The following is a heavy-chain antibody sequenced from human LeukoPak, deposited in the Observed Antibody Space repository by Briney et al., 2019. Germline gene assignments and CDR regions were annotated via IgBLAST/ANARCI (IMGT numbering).Heavy chain of an antibody. Sequence: PSETLSLTCTVSGGSISSSSYYWGWIRQPPGEGLEWIGSIYYSGSTYYNPSLKSRVTISVDTSKNQFSLKLSSVTAADTAVYYCARQQSAGAFDYWGQGTLVTVSS. D-gene: IGHD3-10*01. J-gene: IGHJ4*02. V-gene: IGHV4-39*01. CDR3: ARQQSAGAFDY. CDR2: IYYSGST. CDR1: GGSISSSSYY.